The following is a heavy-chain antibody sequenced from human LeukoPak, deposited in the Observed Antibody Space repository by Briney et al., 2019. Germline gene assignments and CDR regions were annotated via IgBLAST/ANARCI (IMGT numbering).Heavy chain of an antibody. CDR2: ILYDGSSK. CDR1: GFTFSNYV. Sequence: GESLRLSCAASGFTFSNYVMHWVRQAPGKGLEWVAVILYDGSSKYYADSVKGRFTISRDNSENRLYVQMNSLRTEDTAVYYCAREITGTYYFDYWGQGTLVTVSS. D-gene: IGHD1-20*01. CDR3: AREITGTYYFDY. J-gene: IGHJ4*02. V-gene: IGHV3-30*01.